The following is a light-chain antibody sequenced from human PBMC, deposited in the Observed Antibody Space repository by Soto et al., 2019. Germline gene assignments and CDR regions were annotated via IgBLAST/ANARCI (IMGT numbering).Light chain of an antibody. CDR2: GDS. CDR1: NSNIGAGYD. Sequence: QSVLTQPPSVSGAPGQRVTISCTGSNSNIGAGYDVHWYQQVPGAAPKVLISGDSNRPSGVPDRFSGSKSGTSASLAITGLQAEDEADYYCQSYDSRLSALIFGGGTKLTVL. CDR3: QSYDSRLSALI. V-gene: IGLV1-40*01. J-gene: IGLJ2*01.